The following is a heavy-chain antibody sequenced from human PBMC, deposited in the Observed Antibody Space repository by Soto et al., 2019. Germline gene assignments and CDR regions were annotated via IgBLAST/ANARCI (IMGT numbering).Heavy chain of an antibody. V-gene: IGHV3-7*05. CDR2: IKQDGSEK. CDR1: GFTFSSYW. CDR3: ARGLRESSWYVGEYYYYGMDV. Sequence: GGSLRLSCAASGFTFSSYWMSWVRQAPGKGLEWVANIKQDGSEKYYVDSVKGRFTISRDNAKNSLYLQMNSLRAEDTAVYYCARGLRESSWYVGEYYYYGMDVWGQGTTVTVSS. J-gene: IGHJ6*02. D-gene: IGHD6-13*01.